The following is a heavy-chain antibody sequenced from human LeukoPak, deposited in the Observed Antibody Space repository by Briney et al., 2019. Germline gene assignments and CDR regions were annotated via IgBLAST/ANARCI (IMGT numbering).Heavy chain of an antibody. CDR3: ARVRYSDSSVLTRKRSYYFDY. CDR2: ISTSGST. Sequence: SETLSLTCTVSGGSISSYYWSWIRQPAGKGLESIGHISTSGSTNYNPSLKSRVTMSVDTSKNQFSLKLSSVTAADTTVYYCARVRYSDSSVLTRKRSYYFDYWGQGTLVTVSS. V-gene: IGHV4-4*07. CDR1: GGSISSYY. D-gene: IGHD3-22*01. J-gene: IGHJ4*02.